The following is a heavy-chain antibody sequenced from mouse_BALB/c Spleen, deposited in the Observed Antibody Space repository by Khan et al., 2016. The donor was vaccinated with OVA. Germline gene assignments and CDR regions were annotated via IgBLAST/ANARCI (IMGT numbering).Heavy chain of an antibody. D-gene: IGHD4-1*01. Sequence: EVQLQQSGTVLARPGASVKMSCKASGYTFTSYWMHWVKQRPGQGLEWIGDIYPGNTATNYNPKFKGKAKLTAVTSTSTAYMERYSLTNEDAAVYYGTRRNGDVAWFAYWGQGTLVTVSA. CDR1: GYTFTSYW. CDR2: IYPGNTAT. CDR3: TRRNGDVAWFAY. J-gene: IGHJ3*01. V-gene: IGHV1-5*01.